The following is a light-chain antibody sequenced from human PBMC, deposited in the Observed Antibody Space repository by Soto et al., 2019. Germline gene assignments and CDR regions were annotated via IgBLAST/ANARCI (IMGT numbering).Light chain of an antibody. Sequence: AIRMTQPPSSLSASTGDIVTITCRASQGISSYLAWYQQKPGKAPKLLIYAASTLQSGVPSRSRGSGSGTDFTLTISCLQSEDFATYYCQQYYSYPYTFGQGTKLEIK. CDR1: QGISSY. J-gene: IGKJ2*01. CDR3: QQYYSYPYT. V-gene: IGKV1-8*01. CDR2: AAS.